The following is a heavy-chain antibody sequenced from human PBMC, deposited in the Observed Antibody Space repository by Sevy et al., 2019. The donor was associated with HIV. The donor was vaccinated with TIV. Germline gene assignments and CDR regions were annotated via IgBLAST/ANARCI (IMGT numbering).Heavy chain of an antibody. V-gene: IGHV3-48*03. Sequence: GGSLRLSCAASGFTFSSYEMNWVRQAPGKGLEWVSYISSSGSTIYYADSVKGRFTISRDNVKNSLYLQMNSLRAEDTAVYYCAREGRYCSSTSCHLTNGAFDIWGQGTMVTVSS. CDR2: ISSSGSTI. D-gene: IGHD2-2*01. CDR3: AREGRYCSSTSCHLTNGAFDI. J-gene: IGHJ3*02. CDR1: GFTFSSYE.